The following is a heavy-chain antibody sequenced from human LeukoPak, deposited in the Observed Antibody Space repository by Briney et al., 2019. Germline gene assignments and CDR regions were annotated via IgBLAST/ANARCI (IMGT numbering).Heavy chain of an antibody. CDR1: GYTFTSYG. CDR2: ISTYNGNT. D-gene: IGHD2-2*01. J-gene: IGHJ4*02. Sequence: ASVKVSCKASGYTFTSYGISWVRQAPGQELEWMGWISTYNGNTNYAREFQGRVTMTTDTSTSTAYMELRSLRSDDTAVYYCARDDCTSASCYLAYWGQGTLVTVSS. V-gene: IGHV1-18*01. CDR3: ARDDCTSASCYLAY.